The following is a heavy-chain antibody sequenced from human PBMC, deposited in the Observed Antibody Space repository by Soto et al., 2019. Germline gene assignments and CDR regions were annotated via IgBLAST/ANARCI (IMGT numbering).Heavy chain of an antibody. CDR1: GYTFKSYD. CDR2: ISGHNGNA. V-gene: IGHV1-18*04. CDR3: ARKGYIGNFAMDV. D-gene: IGHD5-12*01. Sequence: ASVKVSCKASGYTFKSYDVMWVRKAPGQGLEWMGWISGHNGNADYAENFQGRVIMTTDTSTATASMDLRGLRSDDTAVYYCARKGYIGNFAMDVWGQGTTVTVSS. J-gene: IGHJ6*02.